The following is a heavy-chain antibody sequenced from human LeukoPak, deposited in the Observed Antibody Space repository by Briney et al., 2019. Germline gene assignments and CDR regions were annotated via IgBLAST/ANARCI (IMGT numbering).Heavy chain of an antibody. D-gene: IGHD6-13*01. V-gene: IGHV1-46*01. CDR2: INPRGGST. Sequence: WVKVSCKASGYTFTSYYMHWVRQAPGQGLEWMGIINPRGGSTSYARKFQGRVTMTRDTSTSTVYMELSSLRSEDTAVYYCAGASAGTIAAAGSLDYWGQGTLVTVSS. CDR1: GYTFTSYY. J-gene: IGHJ4*02. CDR3: AGASAGTIAAAGSLDY.